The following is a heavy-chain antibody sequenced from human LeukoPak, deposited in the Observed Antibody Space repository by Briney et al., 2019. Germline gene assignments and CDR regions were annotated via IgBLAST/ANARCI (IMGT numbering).Heavy chain of an antibody. CDR2: IKQDGSQE. Sequence: GGSLRLSCAASRFTLSTYWMSWVRQAPGKGLEWVAHIKQDGSQEYYVDSVKGRFTISRDSAKNSLYLQMNSLRAEGTAVYYCARGVPYDSWSGPHYSDYWGQGTLVTVSS. CDR3: ARGVPYDSWSGPHYSDY. D-gene: IGHD3-3*01. J-gene: IGHJ4*02. CDR1: RFTLSTYW. V-gene: IGHV3-7*01.